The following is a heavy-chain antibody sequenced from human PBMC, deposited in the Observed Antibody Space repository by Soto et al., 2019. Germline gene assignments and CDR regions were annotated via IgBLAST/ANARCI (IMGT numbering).Heavy chain of an antibody. V-gene: IGHV3-33*08. Sequence: GGSLRLSCAASGFTFSDYYMTWVRQAPGKGLEWVAVISYDGNEKNYADSVKGRFTISRDKSKKTLYLQMNSLTAEDTAVYFCARIINSYGMDVWGQGITVTVSS. J-gene: IGHJ6*02. CDR1: GFTFSDYY. CDR3: ARIINSYGMDV. CDR2: ISYDGNEK.